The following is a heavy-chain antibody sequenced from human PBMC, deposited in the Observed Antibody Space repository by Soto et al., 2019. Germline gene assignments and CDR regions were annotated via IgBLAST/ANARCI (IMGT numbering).Heavy chain of an antibody. CDR2: IIPNFGTA. CDR1: GGTFSSYA. Sequence: QVQLVQSGAEVKKPGSSVKVSCKASGGTFSSYAISWVRQAPGQGLEWMGGIIPNFGTANYAQSFQGRVTITTDESTSTAYMELSSLRSEVTAVYYCARATVIAAAVYYYYGMDVWGQGTTVTVSS. V-gene: IGHV1-69*01. CDR3: ARATVIAAAVYYYYGMDV. D-gene: IGHD6-13*01. J-gene: IGHJ6*02.